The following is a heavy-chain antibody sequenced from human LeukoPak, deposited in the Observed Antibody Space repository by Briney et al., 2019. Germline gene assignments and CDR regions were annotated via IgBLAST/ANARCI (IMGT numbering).Heavy chain of an antibody. V-gene: IGHV1-46*02. CDR3: MRAYNREAVPGPTNAPFDY. CDR1: GYTFDHYF. J-gene: IGHJ4*02. D-gene: IGHD6-19*01. CDR2: INPSDGSR. Sequence: ASVKVSCKASGYTFDHYFMQWVRQAPGQGLEWMGIINPSDGSRSYAQEFQGRVTMTGDTSKSTVYMELSSLRSEDTAVYYCMRAYNREAVPGPTNAPFDYWGQGTLVSVSS.